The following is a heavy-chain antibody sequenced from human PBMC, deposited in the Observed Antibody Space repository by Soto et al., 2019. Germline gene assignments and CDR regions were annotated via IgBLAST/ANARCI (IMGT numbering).Heavy chain of an antibody. Sequence: EVQLVESGGGLVKPGGSLRLSCAASGFTFSNAWMSWVRQAPGKGLEWVGRIKSKTDGGTTDYAAPVKGRFTISRDYSKNTLYLQMNSLKNEDTAVYYCPTDVLWFGELLPYWGQGTLVTVSS. CDR2: IKSKTDGGTT. CDR1: GFTFSNAW. V-gene: IGHV3-15*01. J-gene: IGHJ4*02. D-gene: IGHD3-10*01. CDR3: PTDVLWFGELLPY.